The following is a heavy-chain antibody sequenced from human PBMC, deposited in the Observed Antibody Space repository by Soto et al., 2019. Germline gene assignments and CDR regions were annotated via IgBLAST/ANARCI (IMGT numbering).Heavy chain of an antibody. CDR2: MYYSGHS. V-gene: IGHV4-59*01. CDR1: GGSLSSYY. CDR3: ARGLATVELDH. Sequence: QVQLQESGPGLVKPSETLSLICTVSGGSLSSYYCSWIRQPPGKGLEWIGYMYYSGHSNYNPSLKXRXTXSXXTSKNQCSLKLTSVTAADTAVYYCARGLATVELDHWGQGTLVTVSS. J-gene: IGHJ4*02. D-gene: IGHD4-4*01.